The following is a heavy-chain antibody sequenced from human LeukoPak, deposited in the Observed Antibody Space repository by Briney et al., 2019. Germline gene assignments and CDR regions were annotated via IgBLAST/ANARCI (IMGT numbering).Heavy chain of an antibody. J-gene: IGHJ3*02. V-gene: IGHV3-23*01. CDR2: ISGSGGST. D-gene: IGHD2-21*01. CDR3: AKPGDCGGDCQPDAFDI. Sequence: GGSLRLSCAASGFTFSSYAMSWVRQAPGKGLEWVSAISGSGGSTYYADSVKGRFTISRDNSKNTLYLQMNSLRAEDTAVYYCAKPGDCGGDCQPDAFDIWGQGTMVTVSS. CDR1: GFTFSSYA.